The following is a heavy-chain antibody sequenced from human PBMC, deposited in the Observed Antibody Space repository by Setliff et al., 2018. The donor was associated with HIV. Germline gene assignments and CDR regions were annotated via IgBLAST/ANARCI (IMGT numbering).Heavy chain of an antibody. CDR1: GYSFTSNW. V-gene: IGHV5-51*01. D-gene: IGHD2-15*01. CDR2: IHPVDSDT. J-gene: IGHJ3*02. Sequence: PGESLKISCKGSGYSFTSNWIGWVRQMPGKGLEWMGIIHPVDSDTRYSPSFQGQVTISADRSISTAYLQWSTLKASDTAMYYCARFPLLHKNAFDIWGQGTMVTVSS. CDR3: ARFPLLHKNAFDI.